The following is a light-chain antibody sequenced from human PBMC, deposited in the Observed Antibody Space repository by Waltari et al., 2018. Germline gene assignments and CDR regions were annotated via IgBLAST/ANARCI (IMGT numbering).Light chain of an antibody. J-gene: IGLJ2*01. CDR3: SSQTLDGLVL. CDR2: DVT. Sequence: QSALTQPASVSGSPGQSITISCSGLGSAAGASASVSWHQHHPDKAPQVIIYDVTHRPSGVSGRFSASKSANTASLTISRLQPEDEADYYCSSQTLDGLVLFGGGTRLTVL. V-gene: IGLV2-14*03. CDR1: GSAAGASAS.